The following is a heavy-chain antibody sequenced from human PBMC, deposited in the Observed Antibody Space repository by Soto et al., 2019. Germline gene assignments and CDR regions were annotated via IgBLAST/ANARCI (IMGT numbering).Heavy chain of an antibody. CDR3: ARGFTILGVVVISPPHYGMDV. J-gene: IGHJ6*02. CDR1: GYTFTSYA. V-gene: IGHV1-3*01. D-gene: IGHD3-22*01. CDR2: INAGNGNT. Sequence: GASVKVSCKASGYTFTSYAMHWVRQAPGQRLEWMGWINAGNGNTKYSQKFQGRVTITRDTSASTAYMELSSLRAEDTAVYYCARGFTILGVVVISPPHYGMDVWGQGTTVTVSS.